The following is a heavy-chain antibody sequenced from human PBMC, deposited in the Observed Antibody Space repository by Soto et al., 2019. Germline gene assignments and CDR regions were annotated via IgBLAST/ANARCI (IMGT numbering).Heavy chain of an antibody. CDR3: ATTTFYYDSSGYQYEYYFDY. J-gene: IGHJ4*02. CDR2: ISAYNGNT. V-gene: IGHV1-18*01. CDR1: GYTFTSYG. D-gene: IGHD3-22*01. Sequence: ASVKVSCKASGYTFTSYGISWGRQAPGQGLEWMGWISAYNGNTNYAQKLQGRVTMTTDTSTSTAYMELRSLRSDDTAVYYCATTTFYYDSSGYQYEYYFDYWGQGTLVTVSS.